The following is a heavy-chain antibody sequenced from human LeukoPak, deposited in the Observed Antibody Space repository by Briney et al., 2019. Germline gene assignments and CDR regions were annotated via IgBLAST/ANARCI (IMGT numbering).Heavy chain of an antibody. D-gene: IGHD3-10*01. V-gene: IGHV4-30-4*01. J-gene: IGHJ4*02. CDR1: GGSISRGDYY. CDR3: APEGYYGSVSYPQ. CDR2: LYYSGST. Sequence: PSETLSLTCTVSGGSISRGDYYWSWIRQPPGKGLEWIGYLYYSGSTYYNPSLKSRDPISVDTSKDEFSLRLSSGTVADSAVYYCAPEGYYGSVSYPQWGQGTLVTVSS.